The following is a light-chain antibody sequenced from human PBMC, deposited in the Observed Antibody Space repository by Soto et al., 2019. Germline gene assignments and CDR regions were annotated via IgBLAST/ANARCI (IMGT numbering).Light chain of an antibody. CDR3: QHYYGTPWT. CDR1: DSVLYSSNNKNY. CDR2: WAS. J-gene: IGKJ1*01. Sequence: DXVMTQSPDSLAVSLGERATMNCNSSDSVLYSSNNKNYLACYQQKTGQPPKLLIYWASTRESGVPELFSGSGSGKDFTLTISSLQAEDVAVYYCQHYYGTPWTFGQGTKVAIK. V-gene: IGKV4-1*01.